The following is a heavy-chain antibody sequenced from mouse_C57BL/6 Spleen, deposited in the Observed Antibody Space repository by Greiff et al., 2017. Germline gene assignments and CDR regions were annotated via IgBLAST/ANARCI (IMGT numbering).Heavy chain of an antibody. Sequence: QVQLKQPGAELVRPGTSVKLSCKASGYTFTSYWMHWVKQRPGQGLEWIGVIDPSDSYTNYNQKFKGKATLTVDTSSSTAYMQLSSLTSEDSAVYYCARYGNYPYYAMDYWGQGTSVTVSS. CDR3: ARYGNYPYYAMDY. V-gene: IGHV1-59*01. J-gene: IGHJ4*01. D-gene: IGHD2-1*01. CDR1: GYTFTSYW. CDR2: IDPSDSYT.